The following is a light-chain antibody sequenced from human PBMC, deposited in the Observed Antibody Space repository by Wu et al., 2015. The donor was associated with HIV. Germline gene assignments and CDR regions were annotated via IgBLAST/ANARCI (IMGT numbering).Light chain of an antibody. CDR1: QSVSSSY. CDR3: QQFGDTSYT. Sequence: EIVLTQSPGTLSLSPGERATLSCRTSQSVSSSYLAWYQLKPGQAPRLLIYDASSRATGIPDRFSGSGSGTDFTLTISGLEPEDFAMYYCQQFGDTSYTFGQGTKLEIK. CDR2: DAS. J-gene: IGKJ2*01. V-gene: IGKV3-20*01.